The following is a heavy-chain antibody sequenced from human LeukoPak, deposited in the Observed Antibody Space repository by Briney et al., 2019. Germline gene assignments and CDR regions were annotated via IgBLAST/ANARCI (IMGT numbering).Heavy chain of an antibody. Sequence: SQTLSLTCTVSGGSINSADDYWTWIRQHPGKGLEWIGYIYYTGGTFYNPTLRSRLTISVDTSKNQFSLNLRSVTAADTAVYYCARLLFDDSGHPFDYWGQGTLVTVSS. J-gene: IGHJ4*02. CDR3: ARLLFDDSGHPFDY. CDR1: GGSINSADDY. D-gene: IGHD3-22*01. V-gene: IGHV4-31*03. CDR2: IYYTGGT.